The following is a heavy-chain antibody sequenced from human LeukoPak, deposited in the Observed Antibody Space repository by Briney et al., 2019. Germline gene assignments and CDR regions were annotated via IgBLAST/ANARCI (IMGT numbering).Heavy chain of an antibody. CDR1: GGSISSYY. CDR3: AGQIAVAGTGAFDI. CDR2: IYYSGST. Sequence: SETLSLTCTVSGGSISSYYWSWIRQPPGKGLEWIGYIYYSGSTNYNPSLKSRVTISVDTSKNQFSLKLSSVTAADTAVYYCAGQIAVAGTGAFDIWGQGTMVIVSS. J-gene: IGHJ3*02. D-gene: IGHD6-19*01. V-gene: IGHV4-59*08.